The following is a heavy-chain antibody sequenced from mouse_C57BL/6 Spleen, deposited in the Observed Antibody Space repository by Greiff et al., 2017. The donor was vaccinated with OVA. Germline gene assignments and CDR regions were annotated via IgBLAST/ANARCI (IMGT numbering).Heavy chain of an antibody. CDR1: GYTFTDYY. Sequence: VQLQQSGPELVKPGASVKISCKASGYTFTDYYMNWVKQSHGKSLEWIGDINPNNGGTSYNQKFKGKATLTVDKSSSTAYMELRSLTSEDSAVYYCARGLRQDYFDYWGQGTTLTVSS. J-gene: IGHJ2*01. CDR3: ARGLRQDYFDY. CDR2: INPNNGGT. V-gene: IGHV1-26*01. D-gene: IGHD2-2*01.